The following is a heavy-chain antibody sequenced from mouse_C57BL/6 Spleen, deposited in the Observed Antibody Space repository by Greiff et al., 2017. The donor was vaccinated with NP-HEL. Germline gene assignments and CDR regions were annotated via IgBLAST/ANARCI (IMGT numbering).Heavy chain of an antibody. Sequence: EVKLVESGGGLVKPGGSLKLSCAASGFTFSSYAMSWVRQTPEKRLEWVATISDGGSYTYYPDNVKGRFTISRDNAKNNLYLQMSHLKSEDTAMYYCARDYYYGSSYRYWYFDVWGTGTTVTVSS. CDR3: ARDYYYGSSYRYWYFDV. CDR2: ISDGGSYT. J-gene: IGHJ1*03. V-gene: IGHV5-4*01. D-gene: IGHD1-1*01. CDR1: GFTFSSYA.